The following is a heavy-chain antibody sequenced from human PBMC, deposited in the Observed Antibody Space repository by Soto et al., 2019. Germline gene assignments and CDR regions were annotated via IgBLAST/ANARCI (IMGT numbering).Heavy chain of an antibody. CDR1: GFSLSTSGVG. CDR3: AHSPRPITGTTSFDY. V-gene: IGHV2-5*02. J-gene: IGHJ4*02. CDR2: IYWDDDK. Sequence: QITLKESGPTLVKPTQTLTLTCTFSGFSLSTSGVGVGWIRQPPGKALEWLALIYWDDDKRYSPSLKSRLTITKDTSKNQAVLTMTNMDPVDTATYYCAHSPRPITGTTSFDYWGQGTLVTVSS. D-gene: IGHD1-20*01.